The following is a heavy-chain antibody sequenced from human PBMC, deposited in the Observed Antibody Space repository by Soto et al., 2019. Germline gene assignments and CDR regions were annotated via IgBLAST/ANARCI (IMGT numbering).Heavy chain of an antibody. V-gene: IGHV4-30-4*01. CDR1: GGSVTSDEDY. CDR3: ANASASTYGYFDH. J-gene: IGHJ4*02. D-gene: IGHD3-10*01. Sequence: PSETLSLTCTVSGGSVTSDEDYWTWIRQSPGKGLEWIGYISNSGSTGYNPSLKTRLSMSVDRSKNQFTLRLTSVTAADTAVYFCANASASTYGYFDHWGQGTQVTVSS. CDR2: ISNSGST.